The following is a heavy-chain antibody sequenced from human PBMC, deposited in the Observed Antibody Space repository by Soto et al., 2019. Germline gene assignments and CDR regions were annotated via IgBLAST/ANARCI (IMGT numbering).Heavy chain of an antibody. CDR2: INHSGST. Sequence: SETLSLTCAVYGGSFSGYYWSWIRQPPGKGLEWIGEINHSGSTNYNPSLKSRVTISVDTSKNQFSLKLSSVTAADTAVYYCARENHVYYYYYGMDVWGQGTTVTVSS. CDR3: ARENHVYYYYYGMDV. J-gene: IGHJ6*02. CDR1: GGSFSGYY. V-gene: IGHV4-34*01.